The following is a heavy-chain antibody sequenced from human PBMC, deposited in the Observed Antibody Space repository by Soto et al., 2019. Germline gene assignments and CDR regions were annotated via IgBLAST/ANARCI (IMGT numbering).Heavy chain of an antibody. CDR1: GFTFSSYA. CDR2: ISGSGGST. J-gene: IGHJ6*03. Sequence: GESLKISCAASGFTFSSYAMSWVRQAPGKGLEWVSAISGSGGSTYYADSVKGRFTISRDNSKNTLYLQMNSLRAEDTAVYYCAKGNGLWFGERLYYYYYMDVWGKGTTVTVSS. V-gene: IGHV3-23*01. D-gene: IGHD3-10*01. CDR3: AKGNGLWFGERLYYYYYMDV.